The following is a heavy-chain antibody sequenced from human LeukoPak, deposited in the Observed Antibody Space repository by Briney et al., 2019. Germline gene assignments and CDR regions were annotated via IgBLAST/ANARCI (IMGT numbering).Heavy chain of an antibody. D-gene: IGHD3-3*02. J-gene: IGHJ4*02. CDR3: ARDSIFGADY. Sequence: ASVKVSCKASGYTFTSYDINWVRQAPGQGLEWMGIINPSGGSTSYAQKFQGRVTMTRDTSTSTVYMELSSLRSEDTAVYYCARDSIFGADYWGQGTLVTVSS. CDR1: GYTFTSYD. CDR2: INPSGGST. V-gene: IGHV1-46*01.